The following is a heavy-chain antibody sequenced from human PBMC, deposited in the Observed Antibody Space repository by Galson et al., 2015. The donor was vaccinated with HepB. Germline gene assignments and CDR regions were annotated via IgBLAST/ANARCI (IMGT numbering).Heavy chain of an antibody. CDR2: ISSSSSYI. J-gene: IGHJ4*02. Sequence: SLRLSCAASGFTFSSYSMNWVRQAPGKGLEWVSSISSSSSYIYYADSVKGRFAISRDNAKNSLYLQMNSLRAEDTAVYYCARDDSRSETKLPQDYWGQGTLVTVSS. V-gene: IGHV3-21*01. CDR1: GFTFSSYS. CDR3: ARDDSRSETKLPQDY. D-gene: IGHD3-3*01.